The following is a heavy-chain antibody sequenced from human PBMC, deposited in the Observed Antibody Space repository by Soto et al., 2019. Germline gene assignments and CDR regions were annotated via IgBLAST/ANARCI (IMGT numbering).Heavy chain of an antibody. V-gene: IGHV3-23*01. D-gene: IGHD3-22*01. CDR2: ISGSGGST. CDR3: AKGYYDSSGYPEYFQH. CDR1: GFTFSSYA. Sequence: GGSLRLSCAASGFTFSSYAMSWVRQAPGKGLEWVSAISGSGGSTYYADSVKGRFTISRDNSKNTLYLQMNSLRAEDTAVYYCAKGYYDSSGYPEYFQHWGQGTLVTVS. J-gene: IGHJ1*01.